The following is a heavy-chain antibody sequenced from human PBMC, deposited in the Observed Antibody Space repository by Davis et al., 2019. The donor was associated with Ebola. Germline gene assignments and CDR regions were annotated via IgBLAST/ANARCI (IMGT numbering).Heavy chain of an antibody. CDR2: INTNTGNP. V-gene: IGHV7-4-1*02. CDR1: GYTFTSYA. J-gene: IGHJ6*04. Sequence: ASVKVSCKASGYTFTSYAMNWVRQAPGQGLEWMGWINTNTGNPTYAQGFTGRFVFSLDTSVSTAYLQISSLKAEDTAVYYCARDLHEYSSLYYYGMDVWGKGTTVTVS. CDR3: ARDLHEYSSLYYYGMDV. D-gene: IGHD6-6*01.